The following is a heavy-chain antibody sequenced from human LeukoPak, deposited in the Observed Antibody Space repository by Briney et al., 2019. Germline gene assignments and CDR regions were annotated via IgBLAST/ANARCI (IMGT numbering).Heavy chain of an antibody. CDR3: ARDPDSGWSYDFWSGQTASFFDY. CDR2: IRAYNGNT. V-gene: IGHV1-18*01. D-gene: IGHD3-3*01. Sequence: GASVKVSCKASGYTFTSYGISWVRQAPGQGLEWMGWIRAYNGNTNYAQKLQGRVTMTTDTSTSTAYMELRSLRSDDTAVYYCARDPDSGWSYDFWSGQTASFFDYWGQGTLVTVSS. J-gene: IGHJ4*02. CDR1: GYTFTSYG.